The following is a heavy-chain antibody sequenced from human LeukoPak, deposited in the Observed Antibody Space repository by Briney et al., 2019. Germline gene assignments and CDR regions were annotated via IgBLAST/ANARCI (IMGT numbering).Heavy chain of an antibody. CDR1: GGSISSGGYY. V-gene: IGHV4-31*03. CDR3: ARTVVTLWGYFDY. D-gene: IGHD4-23*01. CDR2: IYYSGST. Sequence: PSQTLSLTCTVSGGSISSGGYYWSWIRQHPGKGLEWIGYIYYSGSTYYNPSLKSRVIISVDTSKNQFSLKLSSVTAADTAVYYCARTVVTLWGYFDYWGQGTLVTVSS. J-gene: IGHJ4*02.